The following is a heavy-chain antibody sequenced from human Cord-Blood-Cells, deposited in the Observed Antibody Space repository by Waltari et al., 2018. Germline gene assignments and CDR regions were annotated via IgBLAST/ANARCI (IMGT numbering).Heavy chain of an antibody. Sequence: QVQLVQSGAEVKKPGASVKVSCKASGYTFTSYDINWVRQATGQGLEWMGGMNPNSGNTGYAQKFQGRVTMTRNNSISTAYMELGSMRSGDTAVYYCARVGATRGDYWVQGTLVTVSS. D-gene: IGHD1-26*01. V-gene: IGHV1-8*01. CDR2: MNPNSGNT. J-gene: IGHJ4*02. CDR3: ARVGATRGDY. CDR1: GYTFTSYD.